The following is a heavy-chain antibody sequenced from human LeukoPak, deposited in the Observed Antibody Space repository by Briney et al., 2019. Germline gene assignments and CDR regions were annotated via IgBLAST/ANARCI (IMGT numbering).Heavy chain of an antibody. CDR3: ARDPEPPSSSGPPYNWFDP. CDR1: GGAFSSYA. CDR2: IIPIFGTA. D-gene: IGHD6-13*01. J-gene: IGHJ5*02. Sequence: SVKVSCKASGGAFSSYAISWARQAPGQGLEWMGGIIPIFGTANYAQKFQGRVTITADESTSTAYMELSSLRSEDTAVYYCARDPEPPSSSGPPYNWFDPWGQGTLVTVSS. V-gene: IGHV1-69*01.